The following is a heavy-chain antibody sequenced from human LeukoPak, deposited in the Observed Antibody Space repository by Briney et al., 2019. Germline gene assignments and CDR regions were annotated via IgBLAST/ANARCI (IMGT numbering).Heavy chain of an antibody. V-gene: IGHV1-18*03. D-gene: IGHD3-16*01. J-gene: IGHJ6*02. CDR3: ARDKSPYIMDV. Sequence: ASVKVSCKASGYTFTRYGISWVRQAPGQVLEWMGWISADNTNTNFAQKFQDRVIMTTDTSTSTAYMEMRSLRSDDMAIYYCARDKSPYIMDVWGQGTTVTVSS. CDR2: ISADNTNT. CDR1: GYTFTRYG.